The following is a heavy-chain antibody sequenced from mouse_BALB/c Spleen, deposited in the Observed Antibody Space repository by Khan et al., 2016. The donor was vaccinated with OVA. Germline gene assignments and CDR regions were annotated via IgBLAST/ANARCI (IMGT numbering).Heavy chain of an antibody. V-gene: IGHV5-6*01. Sequence: EVELVESGGDLVKPGGSLKLSCAASGFTFSTYGMSWVRQTPEKRLEWVATISTGGTYTYYPDSVKGRFTISRDNAKNTLYLQLSSLKSEDTAIYYCSRLAYYYDNEGFAYWGQGTLVTVSA. CDR1: GFTFSTYG. CDR2: ISTGGTYT. CDR3: SRLAYYYDNEGFAY. D-gene: IGHD1-1*01. J-gene: IGHJ3*01.